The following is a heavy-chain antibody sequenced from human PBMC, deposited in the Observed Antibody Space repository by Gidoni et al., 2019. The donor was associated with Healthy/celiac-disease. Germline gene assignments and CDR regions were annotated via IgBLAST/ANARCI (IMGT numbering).Heavy chain of an antibody. CDR3: TTGDDSSGYYRRYYFDY. V-gene: IGHV3-15*01. Sequence: EVQLVESGGGLVKPGGSLRLSCAASGFTFSHSWMSWVRQAPGKGLEWGGRIKSKTDGGTTDDAAPVKGRLTISRDDSKNTLYLQMNSLKTEDTAVYYCTTGDDSSGYYRRYYFDYWGQGTLVTVSS. J-gene: IGHJ4*02. CDR1: GFTFSHSW. D-gene: IGHD3-22*01. CDR2: IKSKTDGGTT.